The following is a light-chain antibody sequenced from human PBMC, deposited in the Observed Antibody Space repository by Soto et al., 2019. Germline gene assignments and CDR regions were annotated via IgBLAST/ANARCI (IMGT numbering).Light chain of an antibody. J-gene: IGKJ1*01. Sequence: DIQMTQSPSSLSASVGDRVTITCRASQSISTYLNWYQQKPGKAPKLLIYTASTLQSGVPSRFSGSGSGTDFTLTISSLQPEDFATYYCQQNSSPPSWTFGQGTKVEIK. CDR1: QSISTY. CDR3: QQNSSPPSWT. CDR2: TAS. V-gene: IGKV1-39*01.